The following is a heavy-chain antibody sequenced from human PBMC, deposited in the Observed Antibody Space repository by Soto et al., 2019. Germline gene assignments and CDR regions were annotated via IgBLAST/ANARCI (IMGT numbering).Heavy chain of an antibody. CDR2: ISGSGGST. D-gene: IGHD6-19*01. J-gene: IGHJ5*02. V-gene: IGHV3-23*01. CDR1: GFTFSNYA. CDR3: TRNGLQGAVAGPNWFVP. Sequence: EVQLLESGGGLVQPGGSLRLSCAASGFTFSNYAMNWVRQAPGKGLAWVSAISGSGGSTYYADSVKGRFTISSDHSKKTLYGQMNSLRAEDTALYYCTRNGLQGAVAGPNWFVPWGQGTLVTVSS.